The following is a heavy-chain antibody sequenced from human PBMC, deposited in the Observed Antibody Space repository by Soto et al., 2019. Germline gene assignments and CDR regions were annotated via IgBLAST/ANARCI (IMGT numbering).Heavy chain of an antibody. CDR2: MSTYNENK. V-gene: IGHV1-18*01. Sequence: QAQLLQSEPELRKPGASVKVSCKASGYAFTSYGINWVRRAPGQGLEWVGWMSTYNENKVYAQKLQGRVAMTMDAVTSTAYLDLGPLRSDDTAVYYCAKDAREAAPSDVWGQGTMVTVSS. J-gene: IGHJ3*01. CDR1: GYAFTSYG. CDR3: AKDAREAAPSDV. D-gene: IGHD2-15*01.